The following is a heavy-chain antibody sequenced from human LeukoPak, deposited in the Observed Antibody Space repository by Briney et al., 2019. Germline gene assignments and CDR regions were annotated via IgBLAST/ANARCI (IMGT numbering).Heavy chain of an antibody. Sequence: PGGSLRLSCAASGFTFSIYGMHWVRQAPGKGLEWVAGISYDGSNKHYADSVKGRFTISRDNSKNTLYLQMNSLRAEDTAVYYCAKDRYSSGLYFDYWGQGTLVTVSS. D-gene: IGHD6-19*01. CDR3: AKDRYSSGLYFDY. V-gene: IGHV3-30*18. CDR2: ISYDGSNK. CDR1: GFTFSIYG. J-gene: IGHJ4*02.